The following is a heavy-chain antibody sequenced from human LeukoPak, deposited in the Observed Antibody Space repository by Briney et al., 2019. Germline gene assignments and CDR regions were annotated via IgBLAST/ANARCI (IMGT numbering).Heavy chain of an antibody. CDR1: GFTFSSYG. CDR3: AKGGGGAARPVYYYYMDV. J-gene: IGHJ6*03. D-gene: IGHD6-6*01. V-gene: IGHV3-30*02. Sequence: GGPLRLSCAASGFTFSSYGMHWVRQAPGKGLEWVAFIRYDGSNKYYADSVKGRFTISRDNSKNRLYLQMNSLRAEDTAVYYCAKGGGGAARPVYYYYMDVWGKGTTVTVSS. CDR2: IRYDGSNK.